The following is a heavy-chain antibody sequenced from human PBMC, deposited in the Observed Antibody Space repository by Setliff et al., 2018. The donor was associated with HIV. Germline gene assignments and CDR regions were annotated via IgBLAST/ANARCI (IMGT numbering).Heavy chain of an antibody. D-gene: IGHD3-10*01. CDR2: VDPKNGKT. V-gene: IGHV1-69-2*01. J-gene: IGHJ4*02. CDR1: GYTFIDYY. CDR3: ATLDYYGSQTYNLALHY. Sequence: ASVKVSCKASGYTFIDYYMHWVQQAPGKGLEWMGRVDPKNGKTLYAENLRGRITITADTSTDTAYMELNSLRSEDTAMYYCATLDYYGSQTYNLALHYWGQGTLVTVSS.